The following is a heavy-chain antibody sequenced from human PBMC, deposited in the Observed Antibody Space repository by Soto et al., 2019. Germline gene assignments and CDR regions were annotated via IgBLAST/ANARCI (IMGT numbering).Heavy chain of an antibody. V-gene: IGHV4-31*03. CDR2: IYYSGST. CDR1: GGSISGGGYY. J-gene: IGHJ3*02. D-gene: IGHD2-15*01. CDR3: ARWYCSGGSCYLPTLFDI. Sequence: PSETLCLTCTVAGGSISGGGYYWSWIRQHPGKGLEWIGYIYYSGSTYYNPSLKSRVTISVDTSKNQFSLKLSSVTAADTAVYYCARWYCSGGSCYLPTLFDIWGQGTMVTVSS.